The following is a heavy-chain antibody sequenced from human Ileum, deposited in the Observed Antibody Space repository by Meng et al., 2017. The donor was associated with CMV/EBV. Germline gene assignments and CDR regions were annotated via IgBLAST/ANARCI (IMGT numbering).Heavy chain of an antibody. D-gene: IGHD3-3*01. V-gene: IGHV1-46*01. Sequence: ASVKVSCKASGYTFTSYYMHWVRQAPGQGLEWMGIINPSGGSTSYAQKFQGRATMTRDTSTSTVYMELSSLRSEDTAVYYCARDLITIFGVVTPGSMDVWGQGTTVTVSS. J-gene: IGHJ6*02. CDR1: GYTFTSYY. CDR2: INPSGGST. CDR3: ARDLITIFGVVTPGSMDV.